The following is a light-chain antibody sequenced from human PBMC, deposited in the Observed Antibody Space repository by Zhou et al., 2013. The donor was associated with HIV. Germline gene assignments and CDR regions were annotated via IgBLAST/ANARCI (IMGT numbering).Light chain of an antibody. CDR1: QSVSSN. V-gene: IGKV3-15*01. Sequence: EIVMTQSPSTLSVSPGERATLSCRASQSVSSNLAWYQQKPGQAPRLLIYAASTLQSGVPSRFSGSGSGTDFTLTISSLQPEDFATYYCQQLNSYPLTFGGGTKVEIK. CDR3: QQLNSYPLT. CDR2: AAS. J-gene: IGKJ4*01.